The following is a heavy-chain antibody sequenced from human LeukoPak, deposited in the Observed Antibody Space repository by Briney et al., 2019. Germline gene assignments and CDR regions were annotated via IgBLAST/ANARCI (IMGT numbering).Heavy chain of an antibody. CDR2: ISSSGSTI. CDR1: GFTFSSYS. J-gene: IGHJ4*02. Sequence: GGSLRLSCAASGFTFSSYSMNWVRQAPGKGLEWVSYISSSGSTIYYADSVKGRFTISRDNAKNSLYLQMNSLRAEDTAVYYCARVDSSGYYVFDYWGQGTLVTVSS. CDR3: ARVDSSGYYVFDY. D-gene: IGHD3-22*01. V-gene: IGHV3-48*04.